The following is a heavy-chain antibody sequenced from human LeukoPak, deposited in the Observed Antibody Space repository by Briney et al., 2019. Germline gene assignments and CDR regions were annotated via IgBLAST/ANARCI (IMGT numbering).Heavy chain of an antibody. V-gene: IGHV3-23*01. CDR2: ISGSDGST. CDR3: AKGSSSNIAARLNY. J-gene: IGHJ4*02. D-gene: IGHD6-6*01. CDR1: GFTVSSNY. Sequence: PGGSLRLSCAASGFTVSSNYMSWVRQAPGKGLEWVSAISGSDGSTYYADSVKGRFTISRDNSKNTLYLQMNSLRAEDTAIYSCAKGSSSNIAARLNYWGQGTLVTVSS.